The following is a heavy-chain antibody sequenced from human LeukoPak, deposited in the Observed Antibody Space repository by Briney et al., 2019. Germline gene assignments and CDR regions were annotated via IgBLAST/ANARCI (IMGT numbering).Heavy chain of an antibody. CDR3: ARDYYGGRLYGMDV. V-gene: IGHV3-33*01. J-gene: IGHJ6*02. D-gene: IGHD3-10*01. CDR2: IWYDGSNK. CDR1: GFTFSSYG. Sequence: PGGSLRLSCAASGFTFSSYGMHWVRQAPGKGLEWVAVIWYDGSNKYYADSVKGRFTISRDNSKNTLYLQMNSLRAEDTAVYYCARDYYGGRLYGMDVWGQGTTVTVSS.